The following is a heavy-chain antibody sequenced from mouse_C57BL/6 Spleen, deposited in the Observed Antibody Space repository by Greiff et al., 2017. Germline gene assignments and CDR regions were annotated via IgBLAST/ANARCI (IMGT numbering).Heavy chain of an antibody. Sequence: QVQLQQPGAELVMPGASVKLSCKASGYTFTSYWMHWVQQRPGQGLEWIGEIDPSDSYTNYNKKFKGKSTLTVDKSSSTAYMQLSSLTSEDSAVYYCARSGPYGNYDAMDYWGQGTSVTVSS. CDR3: ARSGPYGNYDAMDY. CDR2: IDPSDSYT. J-gene: IGHJ4*01. V-gene: IGHV1-69*01. D-gene: IGHD2-1*01. CDR1: GYTFTSYW.